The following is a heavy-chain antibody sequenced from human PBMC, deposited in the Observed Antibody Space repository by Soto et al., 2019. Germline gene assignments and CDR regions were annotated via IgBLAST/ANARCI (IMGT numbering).Heavy chain of an antibody. CDR1: GYTFSGYF. CDR3: AIGYYSSSWRVFDY. J-gene: IGHJ4*02. V-gene: IGHV1-2*02. D-gene: IGHD6-13*01. Sequence: QVQLVQSGADVKKPGASVKVSCKTSGYTFSGYFMHWLRQAPGQRLQWMGWMNHNTGGTEYAQNFQGGVSMAWDPSISTAYMDVGRLRSDDTAIYYCAIGYYSSSWRVFDYWGQGTLVTVSS. CDR2: MNHNTGGT.